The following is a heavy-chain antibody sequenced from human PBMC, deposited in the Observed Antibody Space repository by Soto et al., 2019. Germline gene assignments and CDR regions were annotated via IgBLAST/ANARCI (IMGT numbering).Heavy chain of an antibody. CDR3: ERDPPRYFTSSPEGAGL. J-gene: IGHJ4*02. V-gene: IGHV1-2*02. CDR1: GYTFTDSH. CDR2: INPKTGET. D-gene: IGHD2-21*01. Sequence: QVQLVQSGTEVKKPGASVKVSCKASGYTFTDSHIHWVRQASGQGLEWLGWINPKTGETNYPQKIQGRITKSKDTSMSTDYMELTNLTSDDTAVYYCERDPPRYFTSSPEGAGLWGQGTLVTVSS.